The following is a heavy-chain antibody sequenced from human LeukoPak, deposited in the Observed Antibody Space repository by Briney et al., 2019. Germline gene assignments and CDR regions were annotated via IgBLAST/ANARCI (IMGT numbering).Heavy chain of an antibody. CDR1: GYSFTNYD. V-gene: IGHV1-18*01. CDR2: ISPNNGDT. CDR3: ARDPTTGSLSFDY. J-gene: IGHJ4*02. Sequence: ASVKVSCKASGYSFTNYDISWGRQAPGQGLEWMGWISPNNGDTEYAQKLQGRLTMTTDTSTNTAYMELRSLRSDDTAVYYCARDPTTGSLSFDYWGQGTLVTVSS. D-gene: IGHD4-17*01.